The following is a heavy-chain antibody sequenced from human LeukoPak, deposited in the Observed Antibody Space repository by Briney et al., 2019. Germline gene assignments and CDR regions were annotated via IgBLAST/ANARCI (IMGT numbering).Heavy chain of an antibody. CDR2: IYHSGST. CDR1: GGSISSGGYY. V-gene: IGHV4-30-2*03. D-gene: IGHD3-9*01. Sequence: SETLSLTCTVSGGSISSGGYYWSWIRQPPGEGLEWIGYIYHSGSTYYNPSLKSRVTISVDTSKNQLSLKLTAADTAVYYCARRGYDTLTGYYYDAFDIWGQGTMVTVSS. J-gene: IGHJ3*02. CDR3: ARRGYDTLTGYYYDAFDI.